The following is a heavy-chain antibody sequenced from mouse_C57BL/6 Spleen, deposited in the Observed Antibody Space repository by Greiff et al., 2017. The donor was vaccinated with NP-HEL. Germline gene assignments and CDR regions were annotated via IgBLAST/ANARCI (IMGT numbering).Heavy chain of an antibody. CDR3: ARSGADDRVFAY. CDR2: IDPSDSET. Sequence: QVQLQQLGAELVRPGSSVKLSCKASGYTFTSYWMHWVKQRPIQGLEWIGNIDPSDSETHYNQKFKDKATLTVDKSSSTAYMQLSSLTSEDSAVYYCARSGADDRVFAYWGQGTLVTVSA. CDR1: GYTFTSYW. V-gene: IGHV1-52*01. J-gene: IGHJ3*01. D-gene: IGHD2-14*01.